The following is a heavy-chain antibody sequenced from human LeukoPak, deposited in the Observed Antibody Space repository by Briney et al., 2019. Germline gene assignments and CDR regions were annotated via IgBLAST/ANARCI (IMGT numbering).Heavy chain of an antibody. CDR1: RGTFSSYA. V-gene: IGHV1-69*13. D-gene: IGHD2-2*01. CDR2: IIPIFGTA. J-gene: IGHJ4*02. CDR3: AREIVVPAARIHYFDY. Sequence: SSVKVSCKASRGTFSSYAISWVRQDPGQALEGMGGIIPIFGTANYAQKFQGRVTITADESTSTAYMELRSLRSEDTAVYYCAREIVVPAARIHYFDYWGQGTLVTVSS.